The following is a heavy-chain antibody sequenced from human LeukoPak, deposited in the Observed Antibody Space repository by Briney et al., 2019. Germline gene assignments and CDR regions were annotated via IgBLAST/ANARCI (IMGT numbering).Heavy chain of an antibody. J-gene: IGHJ6*02. CDR3: AKDHCSSTSCYSDGIWDYYYYYGMDV. D-gene: IGHD2-2*01. CDR2: ISYDGSNK. V-gene: IGHV3-30*18. Sequence: PGGSLRLSCAASGFTFSSYGMHWVRQAPGKGLEWVAVISYDGSNKYYADSVKGRFTISRDNSKNTLYLQMNSLRAEDTAVYYCAKDHCSSTSCYSDGIWDYYYYYGMDVWGQGTTVTVSS. CDR1: GFTFSSYG.